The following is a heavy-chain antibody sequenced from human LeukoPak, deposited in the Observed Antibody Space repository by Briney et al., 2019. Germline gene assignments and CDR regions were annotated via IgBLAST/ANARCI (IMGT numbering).Heavy chain of an antibody. CDR2: ISGSGGST. J-gene: IGHJ4*02. D-gene: IGHD1-1*01. Sequence: GSLRLSCAAYGFTFSSYGMSWVRQAPGKGLEWVSIISGSGGSTYYADSVKGRFTISRDNSKNTLYLQMNSLRAEDTAVYYCAKGPDGTFDYWGQGTLVTVSS. CDR3: AKGPDGTFDY. V-gene: IGHV3-23*01. CDR1: GFTFSSYG.